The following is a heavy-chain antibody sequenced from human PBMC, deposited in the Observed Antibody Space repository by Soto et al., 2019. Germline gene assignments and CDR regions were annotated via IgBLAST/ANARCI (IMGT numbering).Heavy chain of an antibody. CDR1: GFSVSTNY. CDR2: IYSGGST. J-gene: IGHJ4*02. CDR3: ARVYYSSAWDGGYFDY. V-gene: IGHV3-53*01. D-gene: IGHD6-19*01. Sequence: PVGSLRLSCAASGFSVSTNYMSWVRQAPGKGLEWVSVIYSGGSTYYADSVRGRFTISRDSSKNTLFLQMNSLRAEDTAMYYCARVYYSSAWDGGYFDYWGQGTLVTVSS.